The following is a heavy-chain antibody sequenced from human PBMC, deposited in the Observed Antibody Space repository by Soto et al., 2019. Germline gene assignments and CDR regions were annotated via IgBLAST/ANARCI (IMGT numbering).Heavy chain of an antibody. CDR3: PTEAPGNLDS. CDR2: VHHSKGS. V-gene: IGHV4-4*02. Sequence: PSATXSLTCVFSDNSISKDIWFSWFRQPPGKVLECIGEVHHSKGSLYSPSLSSRVTVSAYIFANKVSLEVRSIGAADTAVYYFPTEAPGNLDSSGQGTPVTLHS. CDR1: DNSISKDIW. J-gene: IGHJ5*01.